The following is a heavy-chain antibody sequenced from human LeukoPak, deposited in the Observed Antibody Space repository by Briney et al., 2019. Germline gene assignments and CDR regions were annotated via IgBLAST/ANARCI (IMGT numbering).Heavy chain of an antibody. V-gene: IGHV4-34*01. D-gene: IGHD4-17*01. CDR3: ASLPPYGDYWGFDY. CDR2: INHSGST. CDR1: GGSFSGYY. J-gene: IGHJ4*02. Sequence: PSETLSLTCAVYGGSFSGYYWSWIRQPPGKGLEWIGEINHSGSTNYNPSLTSRVTISVDTSKYQFSLKLSSVTPADTAVYYCASLPPYGDYWGFDYWGQGTLVTVSS.